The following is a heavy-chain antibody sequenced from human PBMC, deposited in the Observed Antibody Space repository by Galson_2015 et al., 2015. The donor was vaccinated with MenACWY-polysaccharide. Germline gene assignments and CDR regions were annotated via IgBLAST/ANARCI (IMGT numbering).Heavy chain of an antibody. J-gene: IGHJ3*02. CDR1: GFAFSGYS. CDR3: ALYNWNDKGGALDI. CDR2: ISASSSAI. D-gene: IGHD1-1*01. V-gene: IGHV3-48*02. Sequence: SLRLSCAASGFAFSGYSLNWVRQTPGKGLEWVSYISASSSAIYYADSVKGRFTISRDNAKKLLYLQMNSLRDEDTAVYYCALYNWNDKGGALDIWGRGTMVTVSS.